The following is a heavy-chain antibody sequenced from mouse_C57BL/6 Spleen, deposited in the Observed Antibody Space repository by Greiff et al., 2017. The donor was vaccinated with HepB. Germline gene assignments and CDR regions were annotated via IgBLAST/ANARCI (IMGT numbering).Heavy chain of an antibody. Sequence: EVKVVESEGGLVQPGSSMKLSCTASGFTFSDYYMAWVRQVPEKGLEWVANINYDGSSTYYLDSLKSRFIISRDNAKNILYLQMSSLKSEDTATYYCARENYYGSSYPWYFDVWGTGTTVTVSS. V-gene: IGHV5-16*01. CDR1: GFTFSDYY. CDR3: ARENYYGSSYPWYFDV. D-gene: IGHD1-1*01. J-gene: IGHJ1*03. CDR2: INYDGSST.